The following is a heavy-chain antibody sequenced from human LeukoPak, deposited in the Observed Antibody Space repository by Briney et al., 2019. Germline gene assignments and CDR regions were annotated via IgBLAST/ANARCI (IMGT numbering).Heavy chain of an antibody. CDR3: ARDRSVDGTV. CDR2: ISSSSSYT. J-gene: IGHJ4*02. Sequence: GGSLRLSCAASGFTFSSYAMSWVRQAPGKGLEWVAYISSSSSYTNYALSVKGRFTISRDNAKNSLYLQMDSLRVEDTAMYYCARDRSVDGTVWGQGTLVTVSS. D-gene: IGHD6-19*01. CDR1: GFTFSSYA. V-gene: IGHV3-21*05.